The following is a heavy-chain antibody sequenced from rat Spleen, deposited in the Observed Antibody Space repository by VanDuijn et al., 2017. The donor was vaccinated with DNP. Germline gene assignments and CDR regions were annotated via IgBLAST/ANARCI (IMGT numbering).Heavy chain of an antibody. CDR1: GFTFSNSW. D-gene: IGHD1-10*01. V-gene: IGHV5-29*01. Sequence: EVQLVETGGGLVQPGGSLKLSCVASGFTFSNSWMYWIRQAPTKGLEWVAYIRYDGGSTKYGDSVKGRFTISRDNAKSTRYLQMNSLRSEDMATYYCARPIYNNHGGWAYWGQGKMVTVSS. J-gene: IGHJ3*01. CDR3: ARPIYNNHGGWAY. CDR2: IRYDGGST.